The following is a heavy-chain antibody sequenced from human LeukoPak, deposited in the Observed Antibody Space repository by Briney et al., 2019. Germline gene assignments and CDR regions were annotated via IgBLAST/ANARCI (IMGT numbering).Heavy chain of an antibody. V-gene: IGHV3-30*18. CDR1: GFTFSNYG. CDR2: ISHDADNK. Sequence: PGGSLGLSCAASGFTFSNYGIHWVRQAPGKGLEWVAVISHDADNKYYGDSVKGRFTIARDNSKNTPSLQMDSLRAEDTAVYFCAKDRYRHYYGSGTYYKGYGVDVWGQGTTVIVSS. CDR3: AKDRYRHYYGSGTYYKGYGVDV. D-gene: IGHD3-10*01. J-gene: IGHJ6*02.